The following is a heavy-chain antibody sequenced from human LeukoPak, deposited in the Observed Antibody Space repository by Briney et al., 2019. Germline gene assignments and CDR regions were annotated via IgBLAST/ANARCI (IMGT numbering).Heavy chain of an antibody. CDR1: GFTFSSYE. J-gene: IGHJ4*02. CDR2: ISSSGSTI. D-gene: IGHD6-19*01. V-gene: IGHV3-48*03. CDR3: ARDRPASGWRFGEGSKRPHYFDY. Sequence: GGSLRLSCAASGFTFSSYEMNWVRQAPGKGLEWVSDISSSGSTIYYADSVKGRFTISRDNAKNSLYLQMNRLRAEDTAVYFCARDRPASGWRFGEGSKRPHYFDYWGQGTLVTVSS.